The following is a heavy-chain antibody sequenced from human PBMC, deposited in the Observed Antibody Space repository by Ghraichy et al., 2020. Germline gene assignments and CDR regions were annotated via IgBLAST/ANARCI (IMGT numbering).Heavy chain of an antibody. J-gene: IGHJ3*02. V-gene: IGHV3-23*01. CDR3: ANLLGTIAAAGTRPSRPGNDAFDI. Sequence: GGSLRLSCAASGFTFSSYAMSWVRQAPGKGLEWVSAISGSGGSTYYADSVKGRFTISRDNSKNTLYLQMNSLRAEDTAVYYCANLLGTIAAAGTRPSRPGNDAFDIWGQGTMVTVSS. CDR1: GFTFSSYA. D-gene: IGHD6-13*01. CDR2: ISGSGGST.